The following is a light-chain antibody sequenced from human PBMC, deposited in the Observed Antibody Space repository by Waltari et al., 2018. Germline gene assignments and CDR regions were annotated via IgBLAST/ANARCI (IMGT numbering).Light chain of an antibody. CDR1: NTDIGAFNF. CDR2: DVS. Sequence: QSALTQPASVSGTPGESITISCAGTNTDIGAFNFVSWYRQFPGEAPQLIIYDVSHRPSGISDRFSGSESGNTASLTISGLQAEDDADYYCNSYSSVSTHVFGSGTKVTVL. V-gene: IGLV2-14*03. J-gene: IGLJ1*01. CDR3: NSYSSVSTHV.